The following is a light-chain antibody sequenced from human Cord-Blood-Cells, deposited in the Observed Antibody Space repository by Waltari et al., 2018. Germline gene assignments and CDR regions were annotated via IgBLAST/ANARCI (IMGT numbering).Light chain of an antibody. CDR1: SSVVGSYNL. CDR3: CSYGGSSTWV. V-gene: IGLV2-23*01. Sequence: QSALTQPASVSGSPGQAITISCTGTSSVVGSYNLVSWYQQHPGKAPKLMIYEGSKRPSGLSNRFSGSKYGNTASLTSSELQAEGEADYYCCSYGGSSTWVVGGGTKLTVL. J-gene: IGLJ3*02. CDR2: EGS.